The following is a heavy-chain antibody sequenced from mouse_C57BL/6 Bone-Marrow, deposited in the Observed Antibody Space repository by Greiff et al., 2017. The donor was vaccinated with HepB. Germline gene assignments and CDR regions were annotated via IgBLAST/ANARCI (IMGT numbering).Heavy chain of an antibody. CDR1: GYTFTSYW. CDR3: ARSYYYYGSSYGY. CDR2: IYPGSGST. Sequence: VKLQQSGAELVKPGASVKMSCKASGYTFTSYWITWVKQRPGQGLEWIGDIYPGSGSTNYNEKFKSKATLTVDTSSSTAYMQLSSLTSEDSAVYYCARSYYYYGSSYGYWGQGTTLTVSS. V-gene: IGHV1-55*01. J-gene: IGHJ2*01. D-gene: IGHD1-1*01.